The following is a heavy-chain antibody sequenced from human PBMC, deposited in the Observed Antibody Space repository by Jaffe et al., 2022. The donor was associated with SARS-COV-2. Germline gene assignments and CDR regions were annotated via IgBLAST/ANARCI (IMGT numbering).Heavy chain of an antibody. J-gene: IGHJ4*02. V-gene: IGHV3-23*01. CDR1: GFTFSSYA. CDR2: ISGSGGST. CDR3: VGCSGWYLGFRD. Sequence: EVQLLESGGGLVQPGGSLRLSCAASGFTFSSYAMSWVRQAPGKGLEWVSTISGSGGSTYYADSVKGRFTISRDNSKNTLYLQMNSLRAEDTAVYYCVGCSGWYLGFRDWGQGTLVTVSS. D-gene: IGHD6-19*01.